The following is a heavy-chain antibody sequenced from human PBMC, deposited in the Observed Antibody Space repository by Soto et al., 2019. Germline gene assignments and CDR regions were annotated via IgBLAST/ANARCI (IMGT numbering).Heavy chain of an antibody. CDR3: ARSMVRGGWFDP. Sequence: SETLSLTCTVASGSNSSGDYYLRWIRQPPGKGLEWIGYVYHTGRDYYEPSLKSRATISIDTSKNQFSLKLNSVTAADTAVYYCARSMVRGGWFDPWGQGTLVTVSS. D-gene: IGHD3-10*01. CDR1: SGSNSSGDYY. CDR2: VYHTGRD. J-gene: IGHJ5*02. V-gene: IGHV4-30-4*01.